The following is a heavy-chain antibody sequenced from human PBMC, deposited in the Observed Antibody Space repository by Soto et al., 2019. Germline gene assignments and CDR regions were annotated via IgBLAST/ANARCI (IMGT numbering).Heavy chain of an antibody. V-gene: IGHV3-73*01. CDR1: GFTFSGSA. Sequence: GSLRLSCAASGFTFSGSAMHWVRQASGKGLEWVGRIRSKANSYATAYAASVKGRFTISRDDSKNTAYLQMNSLKTEDTAVDYGTSPPRLDSPYYYYGMDVWGQGTTVTVSS. CDR2: IRSKANSYAT. J-gene: IGHJ6*02. CDR3: TSPPRLDSPYYYYGMDV. D-gene: IGHD3-16*01.